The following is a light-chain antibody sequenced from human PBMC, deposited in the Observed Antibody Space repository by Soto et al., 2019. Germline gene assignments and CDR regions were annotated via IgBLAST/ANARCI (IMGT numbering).Light chain of an antibody. Sequence: QSALTQPASVSGSPGQSITISCTGTSSAVGGYNYVSWYQQHPGKAPKLMIYDVSNRPSGVSNRFSGSESGNTASLTISGLQAEDEAEDYCSSYTSSSTPHVFGTGTKLTVL. CDR1: SSAVGGYNY. J-gene: IGLJ1*01. CDR3: SSYTSSSTPHV. CDR2: DVS. V-gene: IGLV2-14*01.